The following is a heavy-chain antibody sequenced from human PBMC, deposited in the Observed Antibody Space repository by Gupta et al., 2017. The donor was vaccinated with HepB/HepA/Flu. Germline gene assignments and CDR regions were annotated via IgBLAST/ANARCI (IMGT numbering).Heavy chain of an antibody. CDR2: ISGDGGEQ. CDR1: GFTFTSFA. V-gene: IGHV3-23*01. Sequence: EVQLFDGGGGFVQPGGSLRLSCAASGFTFTSFAMTWGRQAPGKGLQWVSTISGDGGEQHYAHYVKGRFTISRDNSDNTVYLQMNYVRAEDTAIDGCAKSGTFYGGILDDPWGQGTLVTVSS. J-gene: IGHJ5*02. CDR3: AKSGTFYGGILDDP. D-gene: IGHD4-23*01.